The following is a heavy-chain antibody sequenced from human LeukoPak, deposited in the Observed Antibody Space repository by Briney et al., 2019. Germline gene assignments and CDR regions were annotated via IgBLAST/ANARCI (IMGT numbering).Heavy chain of an antibody. CDR2: ISSSGSTI. V-gene: IGHV3-11*01. Sequence: PGGSLRLSCAASGFTFSDYYMSWIRQAPGKGLERVSYISSSGSTIYYADSVKGRFTISRDNAKNSLYLQMNSLRAEDTAVYYCARELGYSNFIHGEDYWGQGTLVTVSS. CDR3: ARELGYSNFIHGEDY. J-gene: IGHJ4*02. CDR1: GFTFSDYY. D-gene: IGHD4-11*01.